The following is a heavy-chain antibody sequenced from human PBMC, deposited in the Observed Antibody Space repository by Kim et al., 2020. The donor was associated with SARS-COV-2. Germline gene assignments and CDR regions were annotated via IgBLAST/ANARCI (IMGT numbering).Heavy chain of an antibody. J-gene: IGHJ4*02. CDR2: ITGDGSST. V-gene: IGHV3-43*02. CDR3: TKDIWGFSDYDYTPSDY. CDR1: GFTFDNYA. D-gene: IGHD5-12*01. Sequence: GGSLRLSCAASGFTFDNYAMHWVRQAPGKGLEWVSLITGDGSSTYYADSVKGRFTISRDNSKNSLYPQMNSLRTEDTALYYCTKDIWGFSDYDYTPSDYWGQGTLVTVSS.